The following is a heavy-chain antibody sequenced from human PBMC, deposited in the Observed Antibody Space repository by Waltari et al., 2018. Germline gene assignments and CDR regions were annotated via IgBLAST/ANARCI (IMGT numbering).Heavy chain of an antibody. CDR3: ASPSGGSGSYYLYYFDY. D-gene: IGHD3-10*01. CDR2: IIPIFGTA. V-gene: IGHV1-69*13. Sequence: QVQLVQSGAEVKKPGSSVKVSCKASGGTFSSYAISWVRQAPGQGLEWMGGIIPIFGTANYAQKFQGRVTITADESTSTAYMELSSLRSEDTAVYYCASPSGGSGSYYLYYFDYWGQGTLVTVSS. J-gene: IGHJ4*02. CDR1: GGTFSSYA.